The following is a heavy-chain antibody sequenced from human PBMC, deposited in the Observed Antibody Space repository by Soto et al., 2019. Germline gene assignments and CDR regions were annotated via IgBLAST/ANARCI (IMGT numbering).Heavy chain of an antibody. Sequence: QVQLVESGGGVVQPGRSLRLSCAASGFTFSSYGMHWVRQAPGTGLEWVAVISYDGSNKYYADSVKGRFTISRDNSKNTLYLQMNSLRAEDTAVYYCAKESPYYYDSSGYYFWGQGTLVTVSS. CDR1: GFTFSSYG. CDR3: AKESPYYYDSSGYYF. CDR2: ISYDGSNK. V-gene: IGHV3-30*18. D-gene: IGHD3-22*01. J-gene: IGHJ4*02.